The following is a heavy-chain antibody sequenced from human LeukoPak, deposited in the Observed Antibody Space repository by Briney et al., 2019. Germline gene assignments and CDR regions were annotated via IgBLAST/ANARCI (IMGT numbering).Heavy chain of an antibody. Sequence: ASVKASCKASGNTFIGYWIHWVRQAPGQGLEWMGATNPRGDATIGAQKFQGRVTMTRDTSTSTVYIELSSLRSEDTAVYYCAREGQQLKHFDYWGQGTLVTVSS. J-gene: IGHJ4*02. CDR3: AREGQQLKHFDY. V-gene: IGHV1-46*01. CDR2: TNPRGDAT. CDR1: GNTFIGYW. D-gene: IGHD1-1*01.